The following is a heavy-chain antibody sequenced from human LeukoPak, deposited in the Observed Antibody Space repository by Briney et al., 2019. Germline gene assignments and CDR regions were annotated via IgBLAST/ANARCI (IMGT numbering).Heavy chain of an antibody. Sequence: GGSLRLSCAASGFSVSSNYMSWVRQAPGRGLEWVSVIYSVTMTYFADSVDGRFTISRNDSKNMVDLQMNSLRAEDTAMYYCARGSLLRSFDWPDWGQGILVTVSS. CDR1: GFSVSSNY. CDR3: ARGSLLRSFDWPD. D-gene: IGHD3-9*01. V-gene: IGHV3-53*01. J-gene: IGHJ4*02. CDR2: IYSVTMT.